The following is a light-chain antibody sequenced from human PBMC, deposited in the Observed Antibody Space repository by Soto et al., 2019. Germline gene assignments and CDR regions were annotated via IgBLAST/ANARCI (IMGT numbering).Light chain of an antibody. Sequence: SYELTQPPSVSVSPGQTASITCSGDKLGDKYACWYQQKPGQSPVLVIYQDSKRPSGIPERFSGSNSENTATLTISGTQAMDEADYYCQAWDSSTVVVFGGGTKLTVL. J-gene: IGLJ2*01. CDR2: QDS. CDR1: KLGDKY. CDR3: QAWDSSTVVV. V-gene: IGLV3-1*01.